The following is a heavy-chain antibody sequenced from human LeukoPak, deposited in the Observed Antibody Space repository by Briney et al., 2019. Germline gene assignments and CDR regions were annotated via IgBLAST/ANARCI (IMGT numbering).Heavy chain of an antibody. J-gene: IGHJ6*02. CDR2: IYYSGST. Sequence: SETLSLTCTVSGGSISSYYWSWIRQPPGKGLEWIGYIYYSGSTNYNPSLKSRVTISVDTSKNQFSLKLSSVTAADTAVYYCARGYCSSTSCPYGMDAWGQGTTVTVSS. CDR1: GGSISSYY. CDR3: ARGYCSSTSCPYGMDA. V-gene: IGHV4-59*01. D-gene: IGHD2-2*01.